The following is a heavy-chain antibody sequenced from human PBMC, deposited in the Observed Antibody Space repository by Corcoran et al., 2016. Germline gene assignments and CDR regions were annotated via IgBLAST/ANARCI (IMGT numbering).Heavy chain of an antibody. Sequence: QVTLKESGPVLVKPTETITLTCTVSGFSLSTARMGVSWIRQPAGKALEWLAHIFSNEEKSYSTSLKSRLTISKDTSKSHVVLTMTNMDPVDTATYYCIRARWLPNWCPFDIWGQVTMVTVSS. J-gene: IGHJ3*02. CDR2: IFSNEEK. V-gene: IGHV2-26*01. CDR1: GFSLSTARMG. CDR3: IRARWLPNWCPFDI. D-gene: IGHD5-12*01.